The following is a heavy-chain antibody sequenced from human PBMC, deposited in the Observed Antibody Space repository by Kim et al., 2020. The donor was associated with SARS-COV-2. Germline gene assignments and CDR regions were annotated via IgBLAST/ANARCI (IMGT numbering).Heavy chain of an antibody. Sequence: DSAKDRFTIPRDNAENSLYLQMNSLRVEDSAVYYCAREEKGSCYYVFDSWGQGTQVTVSS. D-gene: IGHD1-26*01. CDR3: AREEKGSCYYVFDS. V-gene: IGHV3-21*01. J-gene: IGHJ4*02.